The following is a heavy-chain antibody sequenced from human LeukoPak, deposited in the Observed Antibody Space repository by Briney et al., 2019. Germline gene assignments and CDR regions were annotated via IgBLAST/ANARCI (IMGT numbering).Heavy chain of an antibody. CDR2: ISSSSSYM. J-gene: IGHJ4*02. CDR3: ARDAGYCSGGSCLTFDY. D-gene: IGHD2-15*01. Sequence: GGSLRLSCAASGFTFSSYSMNWVRQAPGKGLEWVSSISSSSSYMYYADSVKGRFTISRDNAKDSLYLQMNRLRAEDTAVYYCARDAGYCSGGSCLTFDYWGQGTLVTVSS. CDR1: GFTFSSYS. V-gene: IGHV3-21*01.